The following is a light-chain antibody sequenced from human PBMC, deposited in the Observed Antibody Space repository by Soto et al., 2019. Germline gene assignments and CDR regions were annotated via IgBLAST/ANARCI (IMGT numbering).Light chain of an antibody. CDR1: SSDVGAYNS. CDR2: KGT. J-gene: IGLJ1*01. V-gene: IGLV2-23*01. Sequence: QPALAQPASVSGSPGQSITISCTGTSSDVGAYNSVSWYQQHPHKAPQVIIYKGTQRPSGVSNRFSGSTSGNAASLTISGLQAEDEADYFCCSSAPESTYVFGNGTKV. CDR3: CSSAPESTYV.